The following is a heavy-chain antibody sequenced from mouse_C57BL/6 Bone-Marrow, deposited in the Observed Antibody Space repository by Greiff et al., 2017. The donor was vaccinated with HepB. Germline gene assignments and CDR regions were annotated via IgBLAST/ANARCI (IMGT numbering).Heavy chain of an antibody. Sequence: QVQLQQPGAELVKPGASVKLSCKASGYTFTSYWMHWVKQRPGQGLEWIGMIHPNSGSTNYNEKFKSKATLTVDKSSSTAYMQLSSLTSEDSAVYDCARSLYDYAFGWAMDYWGQGTSVTVSS. J-gene: IGHJ4*01. V-gene: IGHV1-64*01. CDR3: ARSLYDYAFGWAMDY. CDR1: GYTFTSYW. D-gene: IGHD2-4*01. CDR2: IHPNSGST.